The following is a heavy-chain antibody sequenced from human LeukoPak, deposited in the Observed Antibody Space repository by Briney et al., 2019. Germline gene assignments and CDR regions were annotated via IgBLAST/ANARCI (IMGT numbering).Heavy chain of an antibody. J-gene: IGHJ4*02. V-gene: IGHV4-30-4*01. CDR2: IYYSGST. CDR3: ASTSREYYYDSSGKLSFDY. D-gene: IGHD3-22*01. CDR1: GGSISSGDYY. Sequence: SETLSLTCTVSGGSISSGDYYWSWICQPPGKGLEWIGYIYYSGSTYYNPSLRSRVTISVDTSKNQFSLKLSSVTAADTAVYYCASTSREYYYDSSGKLSFDYWGQGTLVTVSS.